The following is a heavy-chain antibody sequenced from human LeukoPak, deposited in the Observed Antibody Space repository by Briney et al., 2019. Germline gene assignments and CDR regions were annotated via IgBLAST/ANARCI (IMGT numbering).Heavy chain of an antibody. CDR3: ARDSAVTTSLDY. CDR1: GFTFSDYE. CDR2: IGRSGSAI. V-gene: IGHV3-48*03. Sequence: PGGSLRLSCAASGFTFSDYEMNWVRQAPGKGLEWLSYIGRSGSAIHYADSVKGRFTISRDNAENSLYLQMNSLRAEDTALYYCARDSAVTTSLDYWGQGTLVTVSS. J-gene: IGHJ4*02. D-gene: IGHD4-17*01.